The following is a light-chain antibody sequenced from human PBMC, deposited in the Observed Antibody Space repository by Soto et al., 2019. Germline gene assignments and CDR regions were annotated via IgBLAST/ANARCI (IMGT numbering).Light chain of an antibody. V-gene: IGKV3-20*01. CDR2: GAS. Sequence: EIVLTQSPGTLSLSPGERATLSCRASQSVSSSYLAWYQQKPGQAPRLLIYGASSRATGIPDRFSGSGSGTDFTLTISRLEPEDFAVYYCQQYGSWPEWTFGQGTKVEIK. CDR3: QQYGSWPEWT. CDR1: QSVSSSY. J-gene: IGKJ1*01.